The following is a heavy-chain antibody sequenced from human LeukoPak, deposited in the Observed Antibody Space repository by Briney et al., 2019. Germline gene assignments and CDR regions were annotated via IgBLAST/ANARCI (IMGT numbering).Heavy chain of an antibody. CDR3: ARLTYQLLIDY. D-gene: IGHD2-2*01. J-gene: IGHJ4*02. CDR1: GYTFTGYY. V-gene: IGHV1-2*02. CDR2: INPNSGGT. Sequence: ASVEVFCKASGYTFTGYYVHWLRQAPGQGLEWMGWINPNSGGTNYAQKFQGRVTMTRDTSISTAYMELSRLRSDDTAVYYCARLTYQLLIDYWGQGTLVTVSS.